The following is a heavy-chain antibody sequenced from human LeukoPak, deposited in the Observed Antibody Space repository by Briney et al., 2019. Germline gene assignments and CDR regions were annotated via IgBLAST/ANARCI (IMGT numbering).Heavy chain of an antibody. CDR3: ARADYDYVWGSYMGLSYFDY. V-gene: IGHV3-20*04. CDR2: INWNGGST. CDR1: GFTFDDYG. D-gene: IGHD3-16*01. Sequence: PGGSLRLSCAASGFTFDDYGMSWVRQAPGKGLEWVSGINWNGGSTGYADSVKGRFTISRDNAKNSLYLQMNSLRAEDTAVYYCARADYDYVWGSYMGLSYFDYWGQGTLVTVSS. J-gene: IGHJ4*02.